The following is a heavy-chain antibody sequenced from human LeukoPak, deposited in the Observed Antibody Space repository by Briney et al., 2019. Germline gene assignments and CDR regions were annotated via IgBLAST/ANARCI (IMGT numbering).Heavy chain of an antibody. CDR1: GYTITELS. J-gene: IGHJ4*02. D-gene: IGHD6-13*01. CDR2: FDPEDGET. Sequence: ASVKVSCKVSGYTITELSMHWVRQAPGKGLEWMGGFDPEDGETIYAQKFQGRVTMTEDTSTDTAYMELSSLRSEDTAVYYCATGWATGSSWSFDYWGQETLVTVSS. V-gene: IGHV1-24*01. CDR3: ATGWATGSSWSFDY.